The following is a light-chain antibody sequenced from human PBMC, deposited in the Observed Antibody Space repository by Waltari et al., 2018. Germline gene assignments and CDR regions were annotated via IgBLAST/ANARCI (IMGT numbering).Light chain of an antibody. Sequence: QAALTQPRSVSGSPGQSVTISCTGTSSDIGDYKYVSWYQQRPGTAPKLMIYEVNKRPSGVSDRFSGSKSGNTASLTISGLQAEDEADYYCCSYAGSYTGVFGGGTRLTVL. V-gene: IGLV2-11*01. CDR3: CSYAGSYTGV. J-gene: IGLJ3*02. CDR1: SSDIGDYKY. CDR2: EVN.